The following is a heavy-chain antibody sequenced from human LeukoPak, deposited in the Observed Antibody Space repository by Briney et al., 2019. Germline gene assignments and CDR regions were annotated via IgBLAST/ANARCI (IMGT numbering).Heavy chain of an antibody. Sequence: ASVTVSFKASGYTFIGYYMHWVRQAPGQGLAGVGWINPNSGGTNYAQKFQGRVTMTRDTSISTAYMELSRLRSDDTAVYSCATSSRGGNSFDIWGQGTMVTVSS. J-gene: IGHJ3*02. CDR1: GYTFIGYY. V-gene: IGHV1-2*02. CDR2: INPNSGGT. CDR3: ATSSRGGNSFDI. D-gene: IGHD6-19*01.